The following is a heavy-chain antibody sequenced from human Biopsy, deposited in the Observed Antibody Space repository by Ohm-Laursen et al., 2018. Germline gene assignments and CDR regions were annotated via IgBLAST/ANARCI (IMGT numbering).Heavy chain of an antibody. Sequence: TQTLTLTCTFSGFSFTTVGMRVTWIRQAPGKALEWLSHIDWAGDTRYSASLKTRLSISKDTFKDQVVLTMTDIDPGDTATYYCARASASQYYGVDVRGQGTSVTVSS. J-gene: IGHJ6*02. CDR1: GFSFTTVGMR. CDR3: ARASASQYYGVDV. CDR2: IDWAGDT. V-gene: IGHV2-70*04. D-gene: IGHD1-26*01.